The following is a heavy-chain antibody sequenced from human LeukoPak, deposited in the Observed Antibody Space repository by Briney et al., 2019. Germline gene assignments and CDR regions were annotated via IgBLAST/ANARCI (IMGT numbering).Heavy chain of an antibody. V-gene: IGHV3-48*04. J-gene: IGHJ4*02. D-gene: IGHD3-10*01. CDR2: ITSSGTTI. CDR1: GFTFSSYS. CDR3: ARSSGGDSIDY. Sequence: GGSLRLSCAASGFTFSSYSMNWVRQAPGKGLEWVSHITSSGTTIYYADSVKGRFTISRDNAKNSLYLQMNSLRAEDTAVYYCARSSGGDSIDYWGQGTLVTVSS.